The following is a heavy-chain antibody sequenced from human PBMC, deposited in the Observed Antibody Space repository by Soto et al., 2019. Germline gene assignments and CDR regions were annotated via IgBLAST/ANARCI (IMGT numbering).Heavy chain of an antibody. CDR1: GGSFSGYY. Sequence: SETLSLTCAVYGGSFSGYYWSWIRQPPGKGLEWIGEINHSGSTNYNPSLKSRVTISVDTSKNQFSLKLSSVTAADTAVYYCARGGRRAPRYCSSTSCYAGIGDGMDVWGQGTTVTVSS. V-gene: IGHV4-34*01. D-gene: IGHD2-2*01. CDR3: ARGGRRAPRYCSSTSCYAGIGDGMDV. J-gene: IGHJ6*02. CDR2: INHSGST.